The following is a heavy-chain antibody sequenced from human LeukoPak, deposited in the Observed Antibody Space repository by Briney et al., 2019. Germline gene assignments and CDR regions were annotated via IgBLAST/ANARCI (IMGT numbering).Heavy chain of an antibody. V-gene: IGHV6-1*01. D-gene: IGHD4-17*01. CDR2: TYYRSKWYN. CDR3: AREREWRDTTVVTPGDAFDI. J-gene: IGHJ3*02. CDR1: GDSVSSNSAA. Sequence: SQTLSLTCAISGDSVSSNSAAWNWIRQSPSRGLEWMGRTYYRSKWYNDYAVSVKSRITINPDTSKNQFSLQLNSVTPEDTAVYYCAREREWRDTTVVTPGDAFDIWGQGTMVTLSS.